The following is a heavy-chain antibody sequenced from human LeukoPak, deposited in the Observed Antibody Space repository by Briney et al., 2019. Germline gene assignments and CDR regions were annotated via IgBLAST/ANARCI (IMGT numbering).Heavy chain of an antibody. CDR3: AKPYYYGSGRGDY. CDR2: VSGSGGST. J-gene: IGHJ4*02. D-gene: IGHD3-10*01. CDR1: GFTFSSYP. Sequence: PGGPLKLSWAPPGFTFSSYPMSWVRQAPGKGREGVSDVSGSGGSTYYADSVKGRFTISRDNSRNTLYLQMNSLRAEDTAVYYCAKPYYYGSGRGDYWGQGTLVTVSS. V-gene: IGHV3-23*01.